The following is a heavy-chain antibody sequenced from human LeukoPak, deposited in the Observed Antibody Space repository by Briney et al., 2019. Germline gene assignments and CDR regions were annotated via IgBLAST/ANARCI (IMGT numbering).Heavy chain of an antibody. Sequence: GGSLRLSCAASGFTFSSYGMHWVRQAPGKGLEWVAVISYDGSNKYYADSVKGRFTISRDNSKNTLYLQMNSLRAEDTAVYYCARAWFGAHEAYFDYWGQGTLVTVSS. CDR3: ARAWFGAHEAYFDY. D-gene: IGHD3-10*01. V-gene: IGHV3-30*03. CDR1: GFTFSSYG. CDR2: ISYDGSNK. J-gene: IGHJ4*02.